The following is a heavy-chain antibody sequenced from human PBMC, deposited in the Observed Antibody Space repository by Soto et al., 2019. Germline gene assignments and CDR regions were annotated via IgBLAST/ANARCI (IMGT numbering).Heavy chain of an antibody. CDR3: ARSHVKYYDYIWGSYSYTPNYYYYMDV. J-gene: IGHJ6*03. D-gene: IGHD3-16*02. CDR2: INHSGST. Sequence: PSETLSLSCAVYGGSFSGYYWSWIRQPPGKGLEWIGEINHSGSTNYNPSLKSRVTISVDTSKNQFSLKLSSVTAADTAVYYCARSHVKYYDYIWGSYSYTPNYYYYMDVWGKGTTVTVSS. V-gene: IGHV4-34*01. CDR1: GGSFSGYY.